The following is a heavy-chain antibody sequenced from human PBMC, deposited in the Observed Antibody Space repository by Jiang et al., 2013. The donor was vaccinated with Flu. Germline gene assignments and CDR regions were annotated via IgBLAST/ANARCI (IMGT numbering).Heavy chain of an antibody. CDR2: IFPGDSDS. CDR3: ARRGSLGDYVSWYFDL. V-gene: IGHV5-51*01. J-gene: IGHJ2*01. CDR1: GYNFTNYW. Sequence: LKISCKGSGYNFTNYWIGWVRQMPGKGLEWMGTIFPGDSDSRYSPSFQGQVTISADKSINTAYLQWSSLRASDTAIYYCARRGSLGDYVSWYFDLWGRGTLVTVSS. D-gene: IGHD4-17*01.